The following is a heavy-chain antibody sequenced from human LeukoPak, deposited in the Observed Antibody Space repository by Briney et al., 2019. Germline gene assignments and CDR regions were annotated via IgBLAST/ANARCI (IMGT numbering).Heavy chain of an antibody. CDR2: IYYGRTL. CDR1: GDSVSGFH. D-gene: IGHD2-2*02. CDR3: ARCTSTSCYNFDY. J-gene: IGHJ4*02. V-gene: IGHV4-59*08. Sequence: PSETLSLTCTVSGDSVSGFHWNWIRQSQGKGLEWIGHIYYGRTLNYNPSLKSRVTISMDTSKNQFSLRLTSVTAADTAVYYCARCTSTSCYNFDYWGQGSLVTVSS.